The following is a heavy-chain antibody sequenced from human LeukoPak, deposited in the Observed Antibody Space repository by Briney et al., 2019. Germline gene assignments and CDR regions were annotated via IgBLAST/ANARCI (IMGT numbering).Heavy chain of an antibody. CDR3: ASVWFGGPYDY. CDR2: IKQDGSEK. J-gene: IGHJ4*02. CDR1: GFTFSSYW. Sequence: PGGSLRLSCAASGFTFSSYWMSWVRQAPGKGLEWVANIKQDGSEKYYVDSVKGRFTISRDNAKNSLYLQMNSLRAEDTAVYYCASVWFGGPYDYWGQGTLVTVSS. V-gene: IGHV3-7*02. D-gene: IGHD3-10*01.